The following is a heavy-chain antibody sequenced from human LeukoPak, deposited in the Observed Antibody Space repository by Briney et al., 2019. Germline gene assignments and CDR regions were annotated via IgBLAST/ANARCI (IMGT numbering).Heavy chain of an antibody. V-gene: IGHV4-31*03. D-gene: IGHD3-10*01. CDR3: ARVPIIRGVIED. CDR1: GDSISRGGDY. CDR2: ISGSGST. J-gene: IGHJ4*02. Sequence: SQTLSLTCSVSGDSISRGGDYWTWIRQHPQKGLEWIGYISGSGSTYYSPSLRSRVTVSADTSENQFSLKLTSVTAADTAVFYCARVPIIRGVIEDWGQGTLVSVSS.